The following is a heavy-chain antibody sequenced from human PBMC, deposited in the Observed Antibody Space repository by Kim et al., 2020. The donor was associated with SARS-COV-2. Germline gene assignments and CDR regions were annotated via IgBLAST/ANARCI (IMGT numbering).Heavy chain of an antibody. CDR1: GYTFTSYA. D-gene: IGHD2-2*01. Sequence: ASVKVSCKASGYTFTSYAMHWVRQAPGQRLEWMGWINAGNGNTKYSQKFQGRVTITRDTSASTAYMELSSLRSEDTAVYYCARDDVVVPAAYWGYYYGMDVWGQGTRSPSP. J-gene: IGHJ6*02. CDR3: ARDDVVVPAAYWGYYYGMDV. CDR2: INAGNGNT. V-gene: IGHV1-3*01.